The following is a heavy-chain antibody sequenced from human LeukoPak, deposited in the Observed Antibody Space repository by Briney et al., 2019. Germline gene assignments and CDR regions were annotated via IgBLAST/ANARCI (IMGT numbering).Heavy chain of an antibody. Sequence: PGGSLRLSCAASGFTFSSYAMSWVRQAPGKGLEWVSAISGSGGSTYYADSVKGRFTISRENSKNTLYLQMNSLRAEDTAVYYCAKVDRSSSSGVSSVDYWGQGTLVTVSS. CDR2: ISGSGGST. CDR1: GFTFSSYA. D-gene: IGHD6-6*01. J-gene: IGHJ4*02. CDR3: AKVDRSSSSGVSSVDY. V-gene: IGHV3-23*01.